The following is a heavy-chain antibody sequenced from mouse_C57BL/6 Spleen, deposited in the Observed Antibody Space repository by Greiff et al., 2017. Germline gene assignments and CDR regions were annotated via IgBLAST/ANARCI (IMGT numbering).Heavy chain of an antibody. V-gene: IGHV7-3*01. CDR1: GFTFTDYY. J-gene: IGHJ1*03. Sequence: EVQVVESGGGLVQPGGSLSLSCAASGFTFTDYYMSWVRQPPGKALEWLGFIRNKANGYTTEYSASVKGRFTISRDNSQSILYLQMNALRSEDSATYYCARSLEGYFDVWGTGTTVTVSS. CDR2: IRNKANGYTT. CDR3: ARSLEGYFDV.